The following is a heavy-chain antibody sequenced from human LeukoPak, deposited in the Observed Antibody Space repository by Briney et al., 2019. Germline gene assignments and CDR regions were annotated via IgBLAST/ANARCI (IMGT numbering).Heavy chain of an antibody. CDR3: ARVSDTAMVARDYYGMDV. CDR2: IIPILGTA. D-gene: IGHD5-18*01. J-gene: IGHJ6*02. CDR1: GGTFSSYA. Sequence: SVKVSCKASGGTFSSYAISWVRQAPGQGLEWMGRIIPILGTANYAQKFQGRVTITADKSTSTAYMELSSLRSEDTAVYYCARVSDTAMVARDYYGMDVWGQGTTVTVSS. V-gene: IGHV1-69*04.